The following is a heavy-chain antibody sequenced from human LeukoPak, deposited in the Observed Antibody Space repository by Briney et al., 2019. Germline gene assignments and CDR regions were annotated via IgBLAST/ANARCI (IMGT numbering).Heavy chain of an antibody. V-gene: IGHV4-34*01. J-gene: IGHJ5*02. Sequence: PSETLSLTCAVYGGSFSGYYWSWIRQPPGKGLEWIGEINHSGSTNYNPSLKSRVTISVDTSKNQFSLKLSSVTAADTAVYYCARGRTYYDFWSGYSGRTDNWFDPWGQGTLVTVSS. CDR2: INHSGST. CDR1: GGSFSGYY. D-gene: IGHD3-3*01. CDR3: ARGRTYYDFWSGYSGRTDNWFDP.